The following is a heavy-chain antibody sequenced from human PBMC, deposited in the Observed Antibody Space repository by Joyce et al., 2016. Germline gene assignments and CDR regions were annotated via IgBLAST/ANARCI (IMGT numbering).Heavy chain of an antibody. CDR3: ARDVLTTVTKAYGY. CDR1: GFIFSSYG. J-gene: IGHJ4*02. D-gene: IGHD4-11*01. V-gene: IGHV3-21*01. CDR2: INRDNTYI. Sequence: EVQLVESGGGLVKPGESLRLSCKASGFIFSSYGMTWVRQAPGKELEGVAAINRDNTYIFHADSVKGRFTISRDNARNSLYLQMNSLRAEDTAVYYCARDVLTTVTKAYGYWGQGTLVAVSS.